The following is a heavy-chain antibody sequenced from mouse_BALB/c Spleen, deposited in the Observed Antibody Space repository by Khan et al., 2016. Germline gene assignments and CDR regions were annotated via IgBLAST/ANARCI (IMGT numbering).Heavy chain of an antibody. CDR3: GKRKTNRYDYAMYY. V-gene: IGHV2-3*01. CDR1: GFSLTSSG. J-gene: IGHJ4*01. Sequence: VKLVESGPGLVAPSQSLSITCTVSGFSLTSSGVSWVRQPPGKGLEWLGVIWGDGSINYHSALISRLSISKDNSKSQVFLKLNSLQTDDTATYSCGKRKTNRYDYAMYYWDQGTSVTVSS. CDR2: IWGDGSI. D-gene: IGHD2-14*01.